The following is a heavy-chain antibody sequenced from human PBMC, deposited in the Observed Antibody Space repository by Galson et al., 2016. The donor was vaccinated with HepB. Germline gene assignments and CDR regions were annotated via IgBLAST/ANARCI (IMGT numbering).Heavy chain of an antibody. V-gene: IGHV3-30*18. D-gene: IGHD6-13*01. CDR3: AKDLAAAAGTY. Sequence: SLRLSCAASGFTFSSYGMHWVRQAPGKGLEWVAVISYDGSNKYYADSVKGRFTISRDNSKNTLYLQMNSLRAEDTAVYYCAKDLAAAAGTYWGQGTLVTASS. CDR2: ISYDGSNK. CDR1: GFTFSSYG. J-gene: IGHJ4*02.